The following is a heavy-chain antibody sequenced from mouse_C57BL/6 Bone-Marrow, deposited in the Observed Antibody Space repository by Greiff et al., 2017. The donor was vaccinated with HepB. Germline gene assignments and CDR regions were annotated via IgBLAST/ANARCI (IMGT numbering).Heavy chain of an antibody. D-gene: IGHD2-1*01. CDR2: INYDGSST. Sequence: EVKLVESEGGLVQPGSSMKLSCTASGFTFSDYYMAWVRQVPEKGLEWVANINYDGSSTYYLDSLKSRFIISRDNAKNILYLQMSSLKSEDTATYYCARDHYGNFDDWGQGTTLTVAS. V-gene: IGHV5-16*01. J-gene: IGHJ2*01. CDR1: GFTFSDYY. CDR3: ARDHYGNFDD.